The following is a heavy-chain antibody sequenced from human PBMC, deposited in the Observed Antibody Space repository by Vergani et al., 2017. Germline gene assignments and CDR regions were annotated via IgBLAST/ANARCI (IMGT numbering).Heavy chain of an antibody. D-gene: IGHD5-18*01. V-gene: IGHV3-21*01. CDR3: ARDRGYSYGSYYYYYVMDV. Sequence: EVQLLESGGGLVQPGGSLRLSCAASGFTFSSYSMNWVRQAPGKGLEWFSSISSSSSYIYYADSVKGRFTISRDNAKNSLYLQMNSLRAEDTAVYYCARDRGYSYGSYYYYYVMDVWGQGTTVTGSS. CDR2: ISSSSSYI. J-gene: IGHJ6*02. CDR1: GFTFSSYS.